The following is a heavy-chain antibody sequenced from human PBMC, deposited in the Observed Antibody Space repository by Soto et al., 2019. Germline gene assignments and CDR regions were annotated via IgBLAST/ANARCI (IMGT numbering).Heavy chain of an antibody. V-gene: IGHV6-1*01. J-gene: IGHJ6*03. CDR2: TYYRSSWYN. CDR3: AGTTSHQWYYMDV. CDR1: GDSVSSNIAA. Sequence: QVQLQESGPGLVKPSQTLSLTCAISGDSVSSNIAAWNWIRLSPSRGLEWLARTYYRSSWYNDYAVAVRSRITVNPDKSQNQFSLQLTSVTPADTAVYYCAGTTSHQWYYMDVWGKGTTVTVSS. D-gene: IGHD1-7*01.